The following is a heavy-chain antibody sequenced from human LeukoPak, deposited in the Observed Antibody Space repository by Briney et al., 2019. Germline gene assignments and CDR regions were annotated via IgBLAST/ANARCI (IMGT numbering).Heavy chain of an antibody. CDR2: ISGSGGST. CDR3: AKGSHFDY. V-gene: IGHV3-23*01. CDR1: GFTFRTYA. Sequence: GGSLRLSCAASGFTFRTYAVSWVRQAPGKGLEWVSGISGSGGSTYYADSVKGRFTISRDNSKNTLYLQMNSLRAEDTAVYYCAKGSHFDYWGQGTLVTVSS. J-gene: IGHJ4*02.